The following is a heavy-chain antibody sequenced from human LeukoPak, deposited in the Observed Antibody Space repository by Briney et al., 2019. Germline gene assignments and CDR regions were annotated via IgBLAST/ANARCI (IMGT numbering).Heavy chain of an antibody. CDR3: ARGVVVITFDAFDI. Sequence: PGGSLRLSCAASGFTFSSYWMSWVRQAPGKGLEWVANIKQDGSEKYYVDSVKGRFTISRDNAKNSLYLQMNSLRAEDTAVYYCARGVVVITFDAFDIWGQGTMVTVSS. J-gene: IGHJ3*02. CDR1: GFTFSSYW. CDR2: IKQDGSEK. D-gene: IGHD3-22*01. V-gene: IGHV3-7*01.